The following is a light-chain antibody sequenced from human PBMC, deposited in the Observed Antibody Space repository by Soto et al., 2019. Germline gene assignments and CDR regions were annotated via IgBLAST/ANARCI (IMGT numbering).Light chain of an antibody. V-gene: IGLV4-69*01. CDR3: QTWGAGHVV. CDR2: VKSDGSH. Sequence: QSVLTQSPSASASPGASVKLTCTLSSGHSSYAIAWHQQQPEKGPRYLMKVKSDGSHTKGDGIPDRFSGSSSGAERYLTISSLQSEDEADYYCQTWGAGHVVFGGGTKLIVL. J-gene: IGLJ2*01. CDR1: SGHSSYA.